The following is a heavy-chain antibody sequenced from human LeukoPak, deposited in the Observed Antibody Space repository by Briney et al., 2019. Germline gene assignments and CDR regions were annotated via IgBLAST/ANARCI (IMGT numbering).Heavy chain of an antibody. D-gene: IGHD1-26*01. V-gene: IGHV3-23*01. J-gene: IGHJ4*02. CDR1: GFTFSNYA. Sequence: PGESLRLSCAASGFTFSNYAMSWVRQAPGKGLEWVSSISTGGGSTNYADSVKGRFTISRDNSKNTLYLQMNSLRAEDTAVYYCAKGHYSGSHYYFDYWGQGILVTVSS. CDR3: AKGHYSGSHYYFDY. CDR2: ISTGGGST.